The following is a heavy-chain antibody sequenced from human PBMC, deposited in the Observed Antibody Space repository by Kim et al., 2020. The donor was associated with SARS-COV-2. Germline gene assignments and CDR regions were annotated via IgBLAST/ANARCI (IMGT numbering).Heavy chain of an antibody. Sequence: ASVKVSCKASGYTFSNYAMNWVRQAPGQGLEWMGWINTNNGNPTYAQGFTGRFVFSLDTSVSTAYLQISSLKAEVTAVYYCARAAVDYYGSGLSYWGQGTLVTVSS. J-gene: IGHJ4*02. CDR1: GYTFSNYA. V-gene: IGHV7-4-1*02. D-gene: IGHD3-10*01. CDR3: ARAAVDYYGSGLSY. CDR2: INTNNGNP.